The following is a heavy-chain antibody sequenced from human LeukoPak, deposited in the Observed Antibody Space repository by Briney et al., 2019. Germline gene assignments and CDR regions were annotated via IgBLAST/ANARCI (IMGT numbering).Heavy chain of an antibody. CDR2: IYTSGST. J-gene: IGHJ4*02. V-gene: IGHV4-4*07. CDR1: GGSISSYY. D-gene: IGHD3-9*01. Sequence: SETLSLTCTVSGGSISSYYWSWIRQPAGKGLEWIGRIYTSGSTNYNPSLKSRVTMSVDTSKNQFSLKLSSVTAADTAVYYCARDSYDILTGYYTEADYWGQGTLVTASS. CDR3: ARDSYDILTGYYTEADY.